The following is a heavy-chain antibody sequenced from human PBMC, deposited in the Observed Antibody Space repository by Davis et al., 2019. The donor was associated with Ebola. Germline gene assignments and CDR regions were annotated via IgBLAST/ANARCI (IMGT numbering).Heavy chain of an antibody. CDR2: INPSGGST. CDR1: GYTFTSYA. V-gene: IGHV1-46*01. Sequence: ASVKVSCKASGYTFTSYAMHWVRQAPGQGLEWMGIINPSGGSTSYAQKFQGRVTMTRDTSISTAYMELSRLRSDDTAVYYCARDFTMVRGKNWFDPWGQGTLVTVSS. CDR3: ARDFTMVRGKNWFDP. D-gene: IGHD3-10*01. J-gene: IGHJ5*02.